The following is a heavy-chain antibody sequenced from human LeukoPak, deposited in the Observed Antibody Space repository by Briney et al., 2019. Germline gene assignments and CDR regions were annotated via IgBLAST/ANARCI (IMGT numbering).Heavy chain of an antibody. CDR1: GGSISSSSYY. D-gene: IGHD6-13*01. Sequence: SETLSLTCTVSGGSISSSSYYWGWIRQPPGKGLEWIGRFYISGSANYNPSLKSRATMSVDTSKNQFSLKLSSVTAADTAVYYCARGGQLGDYWGQGTLVTVSS. CDR2: FYISGSA. V-gene: IGHV4-61*05. J-gene: IGHJ4*02. CDR3: ARGGQLGDY.